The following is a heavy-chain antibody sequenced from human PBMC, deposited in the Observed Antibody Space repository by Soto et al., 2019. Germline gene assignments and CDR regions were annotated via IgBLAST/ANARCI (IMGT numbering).Heavy chain of an antibody. Sequence: EVQLLESGGCLVQPGGSLRLSCAASGFTFRSYAMSWVRQAPGERLEWVSVISGSGGSTYYADSVKGRFTISRDNSNNNLYLLMNNLRAEDTAVYYCAKGKGDWNDGHRYFDYWGQGTLVTVSS. D-gene: IGHD1-1*01. CDR1: GFTFRSYA. J-gene: IGHJ4*02. CDR2: ISGSGGST. CDR3: AKGKGDWNDGHRYFDY. V-gene: IGHV3-23*01.